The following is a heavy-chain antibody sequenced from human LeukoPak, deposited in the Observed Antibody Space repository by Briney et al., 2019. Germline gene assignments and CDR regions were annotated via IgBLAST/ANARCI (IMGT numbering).Heavy chain of an antibody. D-gene: IGHD2-21*02. CDR2: IYYSGST. CDR3: ARDGGAYCGGDCFYNWFDP. J-gene: IGHJ5*02. Sequence: SQTLSLTCTVSGGSISSGGYYWSWIRQPPGKGLEWIGYIYYSGSTNYNPSLKSRVTISVDTSKNQFSLKLRSVTAADTAVYYCARDGGAYCGGDCFYNWFDPWGQGTLVTVSS. V-gene: IGHV4-61*08. CDR1: GGSISSGGYY.